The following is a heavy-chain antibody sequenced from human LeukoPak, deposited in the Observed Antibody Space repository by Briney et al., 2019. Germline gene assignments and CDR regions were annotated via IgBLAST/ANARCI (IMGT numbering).Heavy chain of an antibody. J-gene: IGHJ3*02. CDR2: IRYDGSNK. V-gene: IGHV3-30*02. Sequence: PGGSLRLSCAASGFTFSSYGMHWVRQAPGKGLEWVAFIRYDGSNKYYADSVKGRFTISRDNSKNTLYLQMNSLRAEDTAVYYCAKPRYQLRSSFAFDIWGQGTMVTVSS. CDR3: AKPRYQLRSSFAFDI. CDR1: GFTFSSYG. D-gene: IGHD3-9*01.